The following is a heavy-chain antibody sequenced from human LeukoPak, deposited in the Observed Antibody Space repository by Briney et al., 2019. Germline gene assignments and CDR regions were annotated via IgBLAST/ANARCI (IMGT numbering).Heavy chain of an antibody. CDR3: ARDARIWFGEANYGVDV. CDR1: GYTFTGYY. J-gene: IGHJ6*04. Sequence: VASVKVSCKASGYTFTGYYLHGIRQAPGQGPEWMGRINPNTGGTNYAQKFQGWVTMTRDTYIGTAYLDLRNLNSEDTAVYYCARDARIWFGEANYGVDVWGKGTTVTVSS. CDR2: INPNTGGT. D-gene: IGHD3-10*01. V-gene: IGHV1-2*04.